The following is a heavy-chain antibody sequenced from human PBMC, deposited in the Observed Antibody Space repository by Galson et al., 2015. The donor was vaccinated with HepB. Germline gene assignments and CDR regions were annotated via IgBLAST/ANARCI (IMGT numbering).Heavy chain of an antibody. CDR2: IKQDGSEK. V-gene: IGHV3-7*01. CDR1: GFTFSSYW. CDR3: ARDGVITIFGVVIRGSGWFDP. Sequence: SLRLSCAASGFTFSSYWMSWVRQAPGKGLEWVANIKQDGSEKYYVDSVKGRFTISRDNAKNSLYLQMNSLRAEDTAVYYCARDGVITIFGVVIRGSGWFDPWGQGTLVTVSS. J-gene: IGHJ5*02. D-gene: IGHD3-3*01.